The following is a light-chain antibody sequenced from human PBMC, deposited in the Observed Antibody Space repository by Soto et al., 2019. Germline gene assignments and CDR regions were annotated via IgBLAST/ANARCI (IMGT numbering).Light chain of an antibody. CDR1: ESVSRN. Sequence: EIVMTQSPATLSVSPGERATLSCRASESVSRNLAWYQQKPGQAPRLLIYGASTRATGIPARFSGSGSGTEFTLTISSLQSEDFAIYYCQQYKNWPAITFGQGTRLEIK. CDR2: GAS. CDR3: QQYKNWPAIT. J-gene: IGKJ5*01. V-gene: IGKV3-15*01.